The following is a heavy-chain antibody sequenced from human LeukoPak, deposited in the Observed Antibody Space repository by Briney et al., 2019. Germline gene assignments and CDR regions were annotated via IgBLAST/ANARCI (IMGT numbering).Heavy chain of an antibody. V-gene: IGHV1-8*01. CDR2: MNPNSGNT. D-gene: IGHD3-9*01. Sequence: ASVKVSCEASGYTFTSYDINWVRQATGQGLEWMGWMNPNSGNTGYGQKFQGRVTMTRNTSISTAYMELSSLRSEDTAVYYCARGETATNVLRYFDWLHYPRLSDAFDIWGQGTMVTVSS. CDR1: GYTFTSYD. CDR3: ARGETATNVLRYFDWLHYPRLSDAFDI. J-gene: IGHJ3*02.